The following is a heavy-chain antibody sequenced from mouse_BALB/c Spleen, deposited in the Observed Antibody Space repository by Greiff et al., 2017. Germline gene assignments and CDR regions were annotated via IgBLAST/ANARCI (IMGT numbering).Heavy chain of an antibody. V-gene: IGHV14-4*02. CDR3: NAGTVVTMDY. J-gene: IGHJ4*01. CDR1: GFNIKDYY. D-gene: IGHD1-1*01. CDR2: IDPENGDT. Sequence: EVQLVESGAELVRPGASVKLSCTASGFNIKDYYMHWVKQRPEQGLEWIGWIDPENGDTEYAPKFQGKATMTADTSSNTAYLQLSSLTSEDTAVYYCNAGTVVTMDYGGQGTSVTVSS.